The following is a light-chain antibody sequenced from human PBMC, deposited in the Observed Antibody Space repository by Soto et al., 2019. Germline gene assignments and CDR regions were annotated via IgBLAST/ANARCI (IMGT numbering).Light chain of an antibody. CDR3: SSYTSSGTHWV. V-gene: IGLV2-14*01. J-gene: IGLJ3*02. CDR1: SSDIGTYNY. CDR2: EVS. Sequence: QTVVTQPASVSGSPGQSITISCTGSSSDIGTYNYLSWYQQHPGKAPKLIIYEVSDRPSGISDRFSGSKSGNTASLTISGLQAEDEADYYCSSYTSSGTHWVFCGGTKLTVL.